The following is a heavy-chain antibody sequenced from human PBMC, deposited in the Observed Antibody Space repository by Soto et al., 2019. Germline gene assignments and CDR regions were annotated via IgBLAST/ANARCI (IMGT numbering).Heavy chain of an antibody. D-gene: IGHD6-13*01. V-gene: IGHV4-39*01. Sequence: TSETLSLTCTVSGGSISSSSYYWGWIRQPPGKGLEWIGSIYYSGSTYYNPSLKSRVTISVDTSKNQFSLKLSSVTAADTAVYYCAGLKGRAAAGTDKKNWFDPWGQGTLVTVSS. CDR1: GGSISSSSYY. J-gene: IGHJ5*02. CDR3: AGLKGRAAAGTDKKNWFDP. CDR2: IYYSGST.